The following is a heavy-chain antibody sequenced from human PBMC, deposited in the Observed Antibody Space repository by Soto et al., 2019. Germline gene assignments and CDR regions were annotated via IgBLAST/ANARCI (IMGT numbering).Heavy chain of an antibody. J-gene: IGHJ3*01. CDR2: ISPYNGKT. V-gene: IGHV1-18*01. Sequence: QVQLVQSGGEVKEPGASVTISCKASGYTLVNYGINWVRQAPGQGLEWLGWISPYNGKTEYAQRLQGRVTLTTDTSTGTDYLDLRSLRSDDPDVYYCERDPTTWLPDAFDVWGQGTMVTVSS. CDR3: ERDPTTWLPDAFDV. CDR1: GYTLVNYG. D-gene: IGHD5-12*01.